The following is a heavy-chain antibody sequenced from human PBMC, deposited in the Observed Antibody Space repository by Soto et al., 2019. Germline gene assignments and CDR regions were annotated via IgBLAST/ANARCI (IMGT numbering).Heavy chain of an antibody. Sequence: QVQLQQWGAGLLKPSETLSLTCAVYGGSFSGYYWSWIRQPPGKGLEWIGEINHSGSTNYNPSLKSRVTISVDTSKNQFSLKLSSVTAADTAVYYCARGLVLVAAAYIDYWGQGTLVTVSS. CDR1: GGSFSGYY. CDR2: INHSGST. CDR3: ARGLVLVAAAYIDY. D-gene: IGHD6-13*01. J-gene: IGHJ4*02. V-gene: IGHV4-34*01.